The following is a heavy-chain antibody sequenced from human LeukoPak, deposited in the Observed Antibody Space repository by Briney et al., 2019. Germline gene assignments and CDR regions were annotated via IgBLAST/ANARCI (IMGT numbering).Heavy chain of an antibody. CDR1: GYTFSGYA. J-gene: IGHJ4*02. Sequence: ASVKVSCKASGYTFSGYAIHWVRQAPGQRFEWMGWINAGNGHTKYSQNFQGRVTITRDSSANIVYMDVSSLTSEDMAVYYCARGIWSATRVDYYLDNWGRGTLVTVSS. CDR2: INAGNGHT. D-gene: IGHD5-24*01. CDR3: ARGIWSATRVDYYLDN. V-gene: IGHV1-3*01.